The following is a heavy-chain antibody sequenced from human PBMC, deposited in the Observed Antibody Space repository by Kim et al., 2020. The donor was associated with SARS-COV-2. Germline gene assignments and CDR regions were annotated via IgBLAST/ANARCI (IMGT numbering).Heavy chain of an antibody. CDR1: GFTFSSYT. CDR3: ARDWAGYCYDSGSYYIP. CDR2: ISSSGSYI. D-gene: IGHD3-10*01. Sequence: GGSLRLSCAASGFTFSSYTMSWVRQAPGKGLEWVSSISSSGSYIYYADSVKGRFTISRDNAKNSLYLQMNSLRAEDTAVYYCARDWAGYCYDSGSYYIPWGQGTLVTVSS. V-gene: IGHV3-21*01. J-gene: IGHJ5*02.